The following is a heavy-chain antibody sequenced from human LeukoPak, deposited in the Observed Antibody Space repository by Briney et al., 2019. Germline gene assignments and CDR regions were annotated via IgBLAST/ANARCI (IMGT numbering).Heavy chain of an antibody. Sequence: ASVKVSCKAPGYTFTSYDINWVRQATGQGFEWMGWMSPSTGNTGYAQKFQGRVTMTRYTSVSTAYMELSSLRSEDTAVYYCARDLLIWYGDYADLGYYGMDVWGQGTTVTVSS. CDR3: ARDLLIWYGDYADLGYYGMDV. V-gene: IGHV1-8*01. J-gene: IGHJ6*02. CDR2: MSPSTGNT. CDR1: GYTFTSYD. D-gene: IGHD4-17*01.